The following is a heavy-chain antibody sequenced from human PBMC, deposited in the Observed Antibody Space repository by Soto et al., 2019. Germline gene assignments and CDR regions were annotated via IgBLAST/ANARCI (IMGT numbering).Heavy chain of an antibody. CDR2: ITGSGDIT. CDR1: GFTFTFYV. V-gene: IGHV3-23*01. J-gene: IGHJ4*02. CDR3: AKEEDSGGYKGFSFDF. D-gene: IGHD3-22*01. Sequence: EVQLLESGGGLVQPGGSLRLSCAASGFTFTFYVMSWVRQAPGKGLQWVSGITGSGDITYYADSVKDRFTISRDNSKNTLYLQMNSLRAEDTAVYYCAKEEDSGGYKGFSFDFWGQGALVTVSS.